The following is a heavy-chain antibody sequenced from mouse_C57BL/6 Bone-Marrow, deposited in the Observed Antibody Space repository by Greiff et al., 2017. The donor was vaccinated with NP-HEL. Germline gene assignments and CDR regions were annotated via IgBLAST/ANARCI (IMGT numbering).Heavy chain of an antibody. J-gene: IGHJ4*01. D-gene: IGHD1-1*01. CDR3: TTPYYGSSYVYAMDY. CDR2: IDPENGDT. V-gene: IGHV14-4*01. CDR1: CFNIKDDY. Sequence: EVKLQESGAELVRPGASVKLSCTASCFNIKDDYMHWVKQRPEQGLEWIGWIDPENGDTEYASKFQGKATITADTSSNTAYLQLSSLTSEDTAVYYCTTPYYGSSYVYAMDYWGQGTSVTVSS.